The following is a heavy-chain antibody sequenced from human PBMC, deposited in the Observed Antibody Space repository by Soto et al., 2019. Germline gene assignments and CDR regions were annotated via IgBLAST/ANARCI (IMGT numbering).Heavy chain of an antibody. V-gene: IGHV3-48*03. J-gene: IGHJ5*02. CDR3: AREGGFDWFYP. CDR1: GFIFSDYE. CDR2: ISISGTII. Sequence: GGSLRLSCEGSGFIFSDYEMNWVRQVPGKGLEWISYISISGTIIHYADSVKGRFTISGDNAKNSVYLQMNSLRVEDTAIYYCAREGGFDWFYPWGQGTLVTVSS.